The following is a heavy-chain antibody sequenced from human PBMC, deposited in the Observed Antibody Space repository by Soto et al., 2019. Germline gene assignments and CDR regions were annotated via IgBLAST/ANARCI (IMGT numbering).Heavy chain of an antibody. D-gene: IGHD6-6*01. J-gene: IGHJ5*02. V-gene: IGHV4-30-4*01. CDR1: GGSISSGDYY. CDR3: ARERPDGARLDP. Sequence: SETLSLTCTVSGGSISSGDYYWSWIRQPPGKGLEWIGYIYHSGSTYYNPSLKSRVAISVDTSKNQFSLKLSSVTAADTAVYYCARERPDGARLDPWGQGTLVTVSS. CDR2: IYHSGST.